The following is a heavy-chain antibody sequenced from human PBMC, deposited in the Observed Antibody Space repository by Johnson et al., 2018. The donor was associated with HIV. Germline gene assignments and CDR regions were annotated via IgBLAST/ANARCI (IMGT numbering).Heavy chain of an antibody. J-gene: IGHJ3*02. CDR2: LFSGVTT. V-gene: IGHV3-66*01. Sequence: EVQLVESGGGLVQPGGSLRLSCAASGFTVSSYYMTWVRQAPGKGLELVSVLFSGVTTYYADSVKGRFTISRDSSKNTLYLQMGSLRAEDMAVYYCARNVQSSSRRVDDAFDIWGQGTMVTVSS. CDR1: GFTVSSYY. CDR3: ARNVQSSSRRVDDAFDI. D-gene: IGHD6-6*01.